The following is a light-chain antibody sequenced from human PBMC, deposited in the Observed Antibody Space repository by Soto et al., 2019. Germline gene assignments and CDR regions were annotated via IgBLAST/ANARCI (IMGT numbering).Light chain of an antibody. CDR1: QDIRTS. Sequence: DIQMTQSPSSLSASVGARVSITCQASQDIRTSLSWFQQKPGRAPKLLIYGACNLETGVPSRFRGSGSGTDFTFTISSLQPEDIATYYCQQYDNLPPFTFGPGTKVDIK. CDR2: GAC. CDR3: QQYDNLPPFT. V-gene: IGKV1-33*01. J-gene: IGKJ3*01.